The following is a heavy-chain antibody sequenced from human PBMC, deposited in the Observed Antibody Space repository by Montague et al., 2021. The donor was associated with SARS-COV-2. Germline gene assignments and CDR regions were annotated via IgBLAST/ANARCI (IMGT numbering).Heavy chain of an antibody. V-gene: IGHV4-39*01. CDR2: IYYSGST. J-gene: IGHJ4*02. D-gene: IGHD6-19*01. Sequence: SHTLSLSCTVSGGSISSSRYSWGWIRQPPGKGLEWIGTIYYSGSTYYTPSLKSRVTVSVDTSKNQFSLKLRSVTAADTAVYHCARLGIAVAGTGFDYWGQGTLVTVSS. CDR1: GGSISSSRYS. CDR3: ARLGIAVAGTGFDY.